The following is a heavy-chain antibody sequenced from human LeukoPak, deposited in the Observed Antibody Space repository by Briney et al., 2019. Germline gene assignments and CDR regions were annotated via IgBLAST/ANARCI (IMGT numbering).Heavy chain of an antibody. CDR3: AKSNNTVTTRTPDDAFDI. V-gene: IGHV3-23*01. J-gene: IGHJ3*02. Sequence: GGSLRLSCAASGFTFSSYAMSWVRQAPGKGLEWVSAISGSGGSTYYADSVKGRFIISRDNSKNTLYLQMNSLRAEDTAVYYCAKSNNTVTTRTPDDAFDIWGQGTMVTVSS. D-gene: IGHD4-17*01. CDR1: GFTFSSYA. CDR2: ISGSGGST.